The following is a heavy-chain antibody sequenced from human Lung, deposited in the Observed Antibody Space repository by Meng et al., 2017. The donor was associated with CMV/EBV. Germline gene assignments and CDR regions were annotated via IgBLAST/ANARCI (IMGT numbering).Heavy chain of an antibody. CDR1: DDYA. Sequence: DDYAMHLLRQPPGKGLEWVSGISWNSDNKGYADSVKGRFAISRDNVRNSLYLQMNSLRTEDTAFYFCAKDDDYHDSSGYYSNWGQGTLVTVSS. CDR3: AKDDDYHDSSGYYSN. CDR2: ISWNSDNK. V-gene: IGHV3-9*02. D-gene: IGHD3-22*01. J-gene: IGHJ4*02.